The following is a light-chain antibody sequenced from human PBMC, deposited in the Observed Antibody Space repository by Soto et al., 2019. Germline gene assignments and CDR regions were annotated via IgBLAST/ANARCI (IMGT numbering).Light chain of an antibody. CDR1: QSISSY. V-gene: IGKV1-39*01. J-gene: IGKJ1*01. CDR3: QQSYSTLWT. Sequence: DIQMTQSPSSLSASVGDRVTITCRASQSISSYLNWYQHKPGKAPKLMIYAASSLQSGVPSRFSGSGSGTDFTLTISSLHPEDFATYYCQQSYSTLWTFGQGTKVEIK. CDR2: AAS.